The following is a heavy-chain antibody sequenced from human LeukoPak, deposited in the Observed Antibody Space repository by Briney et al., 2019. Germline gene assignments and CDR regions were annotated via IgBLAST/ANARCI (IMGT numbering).Heavy chain of an antibody. D-gene: IGHD5-24*01. J-gene: IGHJ6*03. CDR3: TTKGRWLQFNYYYYMDV. CDR2: IKSKTDGGTT. V-gene: IGHV3-15*01. CDR1: GFTFSNAW. Sequence: GGSLRLSCAASGFTFSNAWMSWVRQAPGKGLEWVGRIKSKTDGGTTDYAAPVKGRFTISRDDSKNTLYLQMNSLKTEDTAVYYCTTKGRWLQFNYYYYMDVWGKGTTVTISS.